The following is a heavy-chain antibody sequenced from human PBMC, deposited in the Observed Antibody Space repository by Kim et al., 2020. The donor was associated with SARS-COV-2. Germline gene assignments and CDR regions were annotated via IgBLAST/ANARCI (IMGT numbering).Heavy chain of an antibody. Sequence: GGSLRLSCAASGFTFSSYSMNWVRQAPGKGLEWVSYISSSSSTIYYADPVKGRFTISRDNAKNSLYLQMNSLRDEETAVYYCAKDTDYDFWSGYKASFDYWGQGNLVTVSS. CDR1: GFTFSSYS. V-gene: IGHV3-48*02. CDR3: AKDTDYDFWSGYKASFDY. CDR2: ISSSSSTI. J-gene: IGHJ4*02. D-gene: IGHD3-3*01.